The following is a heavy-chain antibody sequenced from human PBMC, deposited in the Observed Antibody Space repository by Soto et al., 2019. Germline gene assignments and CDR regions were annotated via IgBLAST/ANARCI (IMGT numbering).Heavy chain of an antibody. V-gene: IGHV3-48*02. J-gene: IGHJ6*02. CDR3: ARDPPDCSSTSCYVYYYGMDV. CDR1: GFTFSSYS. Sequence: GGSLRLSCAASGFTFSSYSMNWVRQAPGKGLEWVSYISSSSSTIYYADSVKGRFTISRDNAKNSLYLQMNSLRDEDTAVNYCARDPPDCSSTSCYVYYYGMDVWGQGTTVTVSS. D-gene: IGHD2-2*01. CDR2: ISSSSSTI.